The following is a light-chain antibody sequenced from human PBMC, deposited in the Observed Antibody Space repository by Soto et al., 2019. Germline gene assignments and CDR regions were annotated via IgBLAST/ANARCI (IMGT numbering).Light chain of an antibody. CDR1: QTISSW. V-gene: IGKV1-5*03. CDR3: QPYTNPNKPWM. Sequence: DIQMTQSPSTLSGSVGDRVTITCRASQTISSWLAWYQQKPGKAPKLLIYKASTLKSGVPSRFSGSGSGTEFTLRISGLQPDDSATYYCQPYTNPNKPWMFGQGTKVEI. J-gene: IGKJ1*01. CDR2: KAS.